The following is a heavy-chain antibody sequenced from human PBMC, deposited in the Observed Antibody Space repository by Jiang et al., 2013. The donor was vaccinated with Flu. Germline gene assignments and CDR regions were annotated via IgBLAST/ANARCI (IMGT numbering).Heavy chain of an antibody. D-gene: IGHD3-10*01. Sequence: PPGKGLEWIGEINHSGSTNYNPSLKSRVTISVDTSKNQFSLKLSSVTAADTAVYYCARGRHLLWFGDSGWFDPWGQGTLVTVSS. J-gene: IGHJ5*02. CDR3: ARGRHLLWFGDSGWFDP. CDR2: INHSGST. V-gene: IGHV4-34*01.